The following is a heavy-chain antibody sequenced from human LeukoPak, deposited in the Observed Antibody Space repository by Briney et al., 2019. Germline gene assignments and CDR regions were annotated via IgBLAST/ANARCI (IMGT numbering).Heavy chain of an antibody. D-gene: IGHD2-2*01. V-gene: IGHV1-18*01. Sequence: ASVKVSCKASGYTFTSYGISWVRQPPGQGLEWMGWISAYNGNTNYAQKLQGRVTMTTDTSTSTAYMELRSLRSDDTAVYYCARYGGDIVVVPAAGTYYFDYWGQGTLVTVSS. J-gene: IGHJ4*02. CDR2: ISAYNGNT. CDR1: GYTFTSYG. CDR3: ARYGGDIVVVPAAGTYYFDY.